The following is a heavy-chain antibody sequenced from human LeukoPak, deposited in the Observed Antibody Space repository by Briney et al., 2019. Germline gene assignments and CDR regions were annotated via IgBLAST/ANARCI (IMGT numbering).Heavy chain of an antibody. CDR2: ISGSGGST. CDR3: AIVYSGYDYAFDY. V-gene: IGHV3-23*01. J-gene: IGHJ4*02. CDR1: GFTFSSYA. Sequence: GGSLRLSCAASGFTFSSYAMSWVRQAPGKGLEWVSAISGSGGSTYYADSVKGRFTISRDSSKNTLYLQMNSLRAEDTAVYYCAIVYSGYDYAFDYWGQGTLVTVSS. D-gene: IGHD5-12*01.